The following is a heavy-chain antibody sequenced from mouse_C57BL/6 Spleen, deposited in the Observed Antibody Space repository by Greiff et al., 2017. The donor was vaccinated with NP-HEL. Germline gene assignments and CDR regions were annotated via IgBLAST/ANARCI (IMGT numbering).Heavy chain of an antibody. J-gene: IGHJ3*01. CDR2: IYPRDGST. V-gene: IGHV1-85*01. CDR1: GYTFTSYD. CDR3: VREGGSSWCAY. Sequence: QVTLKESGPELVKPGASVKLSCKASGYTFTSYDINWVKQRPGQGLEWIGWIYPRDGSTKYNEKFKGKATLTVDTSSSTAYMELHSLTSEDSAVYFCVREGGSSWCAYWGQGTLVTVS. D-gene: IGHD1-1*01.